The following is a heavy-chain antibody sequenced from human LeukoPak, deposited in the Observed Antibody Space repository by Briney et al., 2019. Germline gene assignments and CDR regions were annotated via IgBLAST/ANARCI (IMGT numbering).Heavy chain of an antibody. CDR1: GFTFSSYS. J-gene: IGHJ4*02. D-gene: IGHD2-21*02. Sequence: PGGSLTLSCAASGFTFSSYSMNWLRQAPGKGLEWVSSISSSSSYIYYADSVKGRFTISRDNAKNSLYLQMNSLRAEDTAVYYCARARSVVTATPGNWGQGTLVTVSS. CDR3: ARARSVVTATPGN. CDR2: ISSSSSYI. V-gene: IGHV3-21*01.